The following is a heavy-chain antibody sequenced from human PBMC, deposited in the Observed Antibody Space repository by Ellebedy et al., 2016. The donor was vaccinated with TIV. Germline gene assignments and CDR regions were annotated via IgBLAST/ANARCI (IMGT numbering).Heavy chain of an antibody. CDR2: LYSAAGST. V-gene: IGHV3-53*01. CDR1: GFTVRSTD. J-gene: IGHJ6*02. CDR3: AREGFYGDYLYYYYYGMDV. D-gene: IGHD4-17*01. Sequence: GGSLRLSCAASGFTVRSTDMTWVRQAPGKGLEWVSVLYSAAGSTYYTDSVRGRFTISRDNAKNSLYLQMNSLRAEDKAVYYCAREGFYGDYLYYYYYGMDVWGQGTTVTVSS.